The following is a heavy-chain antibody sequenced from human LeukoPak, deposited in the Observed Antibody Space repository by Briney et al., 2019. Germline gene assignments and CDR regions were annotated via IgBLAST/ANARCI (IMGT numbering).Heavy chain of an antibody. CDR1: GFIFRNYG. J-gene: IGHJ4*02. CDR2: LRNDESEI. Sequence: GGSLRLSCAASGFIFRNYGMHWARQAPGEGLEWVAFLRNDESEIFYADSVKGRFTISRDNSKSTLYLQMSSLRDEDTAVYYCVKDTGRGDFWGQGTQVTVFS. V-gene: IGHV3-30*02. CDR3: VKDTGRGDF. D-gene: IGHD1-14*01.